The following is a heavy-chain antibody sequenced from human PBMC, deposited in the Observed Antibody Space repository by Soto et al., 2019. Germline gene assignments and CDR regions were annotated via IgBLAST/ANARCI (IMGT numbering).Heavy chain of an antibody. CDR3: ARGIGGTTTVGYYYMDV. J-gene: IGHJ6*03. Sequence: GASVKVSCKASGFSFTLYGITWVRQTPGQGLEWMGWISGFNGNTNYAQKLQGRVTMTTDTSTSTAYMELRGLRSDDTAVYYCARGIGGTTTVGYYYMDVWGKGTTVTVSS. D-gene: IGHD4-17*01. CDR2: ISGFNGNT. V-gene: IGHV1-18*01. CDR1: GFSFTLYG.